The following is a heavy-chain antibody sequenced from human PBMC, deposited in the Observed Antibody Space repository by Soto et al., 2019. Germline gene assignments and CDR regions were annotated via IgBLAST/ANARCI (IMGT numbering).Heavy chain of an antibody. CDR2: IYYSGST. CDR1: GGSISRSAYY. D-gene: IGHD5-12*01. V-gene: IGHV4-39*01. Sequence: SETRSLTCTVTGGSISRSAYYWCCIRQPPGKGLEWIGSIYYSGSTYYNPSLKSRVTISVDTSKNQFSLKLSSVTAADTAVYYCARLTGIVAGSNCYYYGMDAWGQGTTVT. J-gene: IGHJ6*02. CDR3: ARLTGIVAGSNCYYYGMDA.